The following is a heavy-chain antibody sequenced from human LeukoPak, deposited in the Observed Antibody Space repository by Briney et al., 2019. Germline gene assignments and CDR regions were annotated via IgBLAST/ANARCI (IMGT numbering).Heavy chain of an antibody. CDR1: GGTFSSYA. Sequence: SVKVSCKASGGTFSSYAISWVRQAPGQGLEWMGRIIPILGVANYAQKFQGRVTITADKSTSTAYMELSSLRSEDTAVYYCARAPDSSGYYYYYYGMDVWGQGTTVTVSS. D-gene: IGHD3-22*01. V-gene: IGHV1-69*04. J-gene: IGHJ6*02. CDR3: ARAPDSSGYYYYYYGMDV. CDR2: IIPILGVA.